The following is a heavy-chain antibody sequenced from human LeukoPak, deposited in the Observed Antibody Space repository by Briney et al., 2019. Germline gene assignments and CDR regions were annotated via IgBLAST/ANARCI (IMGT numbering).Heavy chain of an antibody. CDR2: INPNSGGT. J-gene: IGHJ6*02. CDR3: ARVPGYSSSWYYYYGMDV. D-gene: IGHD6-13*01. CDR1: GYTFTGYY. V-gene: IGHV1-2*02. Sequence: ASVTVSCKASGYTFTGYYMHWVRQAPGQGLERMGWINPNSGGTNYAQKFQGRVTMTRDTSISTAYMELSRLRSDDTAVYYCARVPGYSSSWYYYYGMDVWGQGTTVTVSS.